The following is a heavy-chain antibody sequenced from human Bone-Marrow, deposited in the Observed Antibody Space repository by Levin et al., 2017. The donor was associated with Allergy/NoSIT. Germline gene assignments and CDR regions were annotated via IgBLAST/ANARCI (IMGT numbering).Heavy chain of an antibody. CDR2: IYYSGST. D-gene: IGHD1-14*01. Sequence: GSLRLSCTVSGYSISSGYYWGWIRQPPGKGLEWIGSIYYSGSTYYNPSLKSRVTISVDTSKNQFSLKLSSVTAADTAVYYCARETTLGIYYWGQGTLVTVSS. CDR3: ARETTLGIYY. J-gene: IGHJ4*02. CDR1: GYSISSGYY. V-gene: IGHV4-38-2*02.